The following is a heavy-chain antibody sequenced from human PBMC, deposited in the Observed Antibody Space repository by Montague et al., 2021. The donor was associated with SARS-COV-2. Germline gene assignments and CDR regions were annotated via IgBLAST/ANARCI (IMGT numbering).Heavy chain of an antibody. J-gene: IGHJ5*02. CDR1: GFSFSSCA. Sequence: SLRLSCAASGFSFSSCAMSWVRQAPGEGLEWVSSISGSGSTTDYADSVKGRFTISRDNSKNTLYLHLNSLRAEDTAVFYCVKSRPPTVRHRLDPWGQGTLLTVSS. D-gene: IGHD4-17*01. CDR3: VKSRPPTVRHRLDP. V-gene: IGHV3-23*01. CDR2: ISGSGSTT.